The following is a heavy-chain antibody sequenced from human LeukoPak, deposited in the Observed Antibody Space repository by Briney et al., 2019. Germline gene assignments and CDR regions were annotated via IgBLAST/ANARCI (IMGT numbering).Heavy chain of an antibody. V-gene: IGHV3-49*03. D-gene: IGHD3-22*01. CDR2: IRSKAYGGTT. CDR3: TRDSPPGIVSGGYYPFYFDN. CDR1: GFTFSSYA. Sequence: PGGSLRLSCAASGFTFSSYAMSWFRQAPGKGLEWVGFIRSKAYGGTTEYAASVKGRFTISRDDSKDIASLHMNSLKTEDTAVYFCTRDSPPGIVSGGYYPFYFDNWGRGTLVTVSS. J-gene: IGHJ4*02.